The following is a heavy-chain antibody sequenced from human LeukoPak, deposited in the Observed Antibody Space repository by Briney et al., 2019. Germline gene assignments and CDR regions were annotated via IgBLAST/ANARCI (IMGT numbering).Heavy chain of an antibody. V-gene: IGHV4-59*01. Sequence: SETLSLTCTVSGGSISGYYWSWTRQSPGRGLGWMGYIHYSGSTDYSPSLKSRVTMSVDTSKNQCSLKLSSVTAADAAVYYCVREGYDSSGYFLDYWGQGTLVTVSS. J-gene: IGHJ4*02. CDR1: GGSISGYY. D-gene: IGHD3-22*01. CDR2: IHYSGST. CDR3: VREGYDSSGYFLDY.